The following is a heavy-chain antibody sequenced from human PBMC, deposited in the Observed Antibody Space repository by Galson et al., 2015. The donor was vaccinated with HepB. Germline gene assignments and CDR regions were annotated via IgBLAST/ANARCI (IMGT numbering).Heavy chain of an antibody. CDR1: GFTFSSYS. CDR3: ARDGWSGNYFDGAFDM. CDR2: VIPILGRA. Sequence: SVKVSCEASGFTFSSYSISWVRQAPGQGLEWMGGVIPILGRANYAQKFQVRFTITADNSKNTSYLEVSSLRSEDTAVYYCARDGWSGNYFDGAFDMWGQGTVVTVSS. J-gene: IGHJ3*02. V-gene: IGHV1-69*10. D-gene: IGHD1-26*01.